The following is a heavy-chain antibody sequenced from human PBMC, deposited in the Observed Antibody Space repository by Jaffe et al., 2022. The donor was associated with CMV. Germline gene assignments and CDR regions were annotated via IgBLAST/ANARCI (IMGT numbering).Heavy chain of an antibody. V-gene: IGHV1-2*04. Sequence: QVQLVQSGAEVKKPGASVKVSCKASGYTFTGYYMHWVRQAPGQGLEWMGWINPNSGGTNYAQKFQGWVTMTRDTSISTAYMELSRLRSDDTAVYYCARGVGGGDCSSTSCYVQRFDPWGQGTLVTVSS. CDR2: INPNSGGT. CDR3: ARGVGGGDCSSTSCYVQRFDP. CDR1: GYTFTGYY. J-gene: IGHJ5*02. D-gene: IGHD2-2*01.